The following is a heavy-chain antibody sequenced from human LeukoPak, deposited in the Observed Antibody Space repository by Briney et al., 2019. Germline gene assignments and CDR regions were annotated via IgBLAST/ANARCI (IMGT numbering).Heavy chain of an antibody. CDR1: GGSISSGGYY. J-gene: IGHJ4*02. V-gene: IGHV4-31*03. CDR3: ASCSTSYNGVDY. Sequence: SETLSLTCTVAGGSISSGGYYWSWIRQHPGKGLEWIGYIYYSGSTYYNPSLKSRVTISVDTSKNQFSLKLSSVTAADPAVYYCASCSTSYNGVDYWGQGTLVTVSS. CDR2: IYYSGST. D-gene: IGHD2-2*01.